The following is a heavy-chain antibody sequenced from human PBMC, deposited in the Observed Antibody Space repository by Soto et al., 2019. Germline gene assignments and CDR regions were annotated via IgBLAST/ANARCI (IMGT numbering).Heavy chain of an antibody. CDR2: IIPIFGTA. V-gene: IGHV1-69*13. CDR3: ARVLQGRGGYYYYGMDV. D-gene: IGHD3-10*01. Sequence: SVKVSCKASGGTFSSYAISWVRHAPGQGLEWMGGIIPIFGTANYAQKFQGRVTITADESTSTAYMELSSLRSEDTAVYYCARVLQGRGGYYYYGMDVWGQGTTVTVSS. J-gene: IGHJ6*02. CDR1: GGTFSSYA.